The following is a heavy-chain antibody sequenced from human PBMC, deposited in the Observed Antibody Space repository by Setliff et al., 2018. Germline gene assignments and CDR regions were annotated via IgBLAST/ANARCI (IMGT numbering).Heavy chain of an antibody. V-gene: IGHV4-38-2*01. CDR1: GLPINSGYY. CDR3: VRVPAFGGIVGTHGVDY. Sequence: PSETLSLTCAVSGLPINSGYYWGWIRQPPGKGLEWIGCVYHMYQSKTTYHNPSLKSRVTISLDTSKNQFSLKLSSVTAADTAVYYCVRVPAFGGIVGTHGVDYWGQGTLVTVSS. J-gene: IGHJ4*02. CDR2: VYHMYQSKTT. D-gene: IGHD2-21*01.